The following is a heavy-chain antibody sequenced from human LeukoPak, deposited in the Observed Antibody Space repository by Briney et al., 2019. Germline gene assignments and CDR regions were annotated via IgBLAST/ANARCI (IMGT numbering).Heavy chain of an antibody. CDR1: GFTFSSYA. V-gene: IGHV3-23*01. Sequence: GGSLRLSCAASGFTFSSYAMTWVRQAPGKGLEWVSAISANGAGTYYTASVKGRFTISRDSSKNTLSLQMNSLRAEDTAVYYCAKDGAVYSGSHLDSWGQGTLVTVSS. D-gene: IGHD6-13*01. J-gene: IGHJ4*02. CDR3: AKDGAVYSGSHLDS. CDR2: ISANGAGT.